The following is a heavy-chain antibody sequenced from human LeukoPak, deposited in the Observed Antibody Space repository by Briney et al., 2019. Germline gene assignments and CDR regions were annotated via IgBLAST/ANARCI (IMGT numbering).Heavy chain of an antibody. V-gene: IGHV5-51*01. D-gene: IGHD2-15*01. CDR2: IYPADSDT. Sequence: GESLKISWKGSGYSFTTYWIAWVRQMPGKGLEWIGIIYPADSDTRYSPSCQGQVTISADKSISTAYLKWSTLRASHTAMYYCARQGSGYINYWGQGTVVSVSS. J-gene: IGHJ4*02. CDR3: ARQGSGYINY. CDR1: GYSFTTYW.